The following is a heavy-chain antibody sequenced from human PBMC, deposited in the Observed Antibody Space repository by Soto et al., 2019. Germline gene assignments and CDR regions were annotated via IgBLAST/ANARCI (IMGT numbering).Heavy chain of an antibody. J-gene: IGHJ2*01. CDR1: GGSISSGGYY. Sequence: QVQLQESGPGLVKPSQTLSLTCTVSGGSISSGGYYWSWIRQHPGKGLEWIGYIYYSGSTYYNPSLKSRVTLSVDPSKNQFSLKLSSVTAADTAVYYCAREKLEIFETYYDILTGYYPNWYFDLWGRGTLVTVSS. V-gene: IGHV4-31*03. D-gene: IGHD3-9*01. CDR3: AREKLEIFETYYDILTGYYPNWYFDL. CDR2: IYYSGST.